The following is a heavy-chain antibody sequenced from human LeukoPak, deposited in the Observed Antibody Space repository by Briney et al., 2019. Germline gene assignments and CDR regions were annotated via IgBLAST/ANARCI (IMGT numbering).Heavy chain of an antibody. J-gene: IGHJ4*02. CDR1: GFTFSSYG. CDR3: AKDYEAYSSGWYWGSY. D-gene: IGHD6-19*01. V-gene: IGHV3-30*18. CDR2: ISYDGSNK. Sequence: GGSLRLSCAASGFTFSSYGMHWVRQAPGKGLEWVAVISYDGSNKYYADSVKGRFTISRDNSKNTLYLQMNSLRAEDTAMYYCAKDYEAYSSGWYWGSYWGQGTLVTVSS.